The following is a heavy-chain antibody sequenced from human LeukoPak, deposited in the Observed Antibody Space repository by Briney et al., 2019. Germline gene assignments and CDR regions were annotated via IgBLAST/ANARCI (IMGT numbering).Heavy chain of an antibody. V-gene: IGHV3-30*03. CDR2: ISYDGSNK. CDR1: GFTFSSYG. Sequence: GGSLRLSCAASGFTFSSYGMHWVRQAPGKGLEWVAVISYDGSNKYYADSVKGRFTISRDNSKNTLYLQMNSLRAEDTAVYYCARDLDQYGSGSYYHCGMDVWGQGTTVTVSS. J-gene: IGHJ6*02. D-gene: IGHD3-10*01. CDR3: ARDLDQYGSGSYYHCGMDV.